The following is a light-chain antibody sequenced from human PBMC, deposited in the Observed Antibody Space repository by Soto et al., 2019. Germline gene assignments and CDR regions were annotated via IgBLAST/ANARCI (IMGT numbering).Light chain of an antibody. V-gene: IGKV1-6*01. J-gene: IGKJ1*01. CDR1: QDISDD. CDR3: LQNHNYPRT. Sequence: IQMTQSPSSLSASVGDRVTITCRASQDISDDVGWYQQTPGKAPKLLISGASRLQSGVPSRFSGSGSGAAFTLTITSLRPEDSATYYCLQNHNYPRTFGQGTKVDIK. CDR2: GAS.